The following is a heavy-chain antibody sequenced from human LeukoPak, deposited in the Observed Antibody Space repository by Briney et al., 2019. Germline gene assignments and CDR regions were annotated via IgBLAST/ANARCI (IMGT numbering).Heavy chain of an antibody. CDR3: ARGGGYCSGGSCYDY. Sequence: SETLSLTCTVSGGSISGYYWSWIRLPPGKGLEWIGYIYYSGSTNYNPSLKSRVTISVDTSKNQFSLKLSPVTAADTAVYHCARGGGYCSGGSCYDYWGQGTLVTVSS. CDR2: IYYSGST. CDR1: GGSISGYY. V-gene: IGHV4-59*01. D-gene: IGHD2-15*01. J-gene: IGHJ4*02.